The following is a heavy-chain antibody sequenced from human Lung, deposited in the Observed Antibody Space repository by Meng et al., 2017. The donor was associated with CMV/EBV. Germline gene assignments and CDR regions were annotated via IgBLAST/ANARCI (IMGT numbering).Heavy chain of an antibody. CDR3: AKGGYSYGVIDY. J-gene: IGHJ4*02. CDR2: ISNDERNK. CDR1: GFTFGSYG. D-gene: IGHD5-18*01. Sequence: VQLVESWGGVVQPGGSLTLSCSASGFTFGSYGMYWVRQAPGKGLECVAVISNDERNKYYADAVKGRFIISRDNSKNTLYLQMSSMRAEDTGVYFGAKGGYSYGVIDYWGQGTLVTVSS. V-gene: IGHV3-30*18.